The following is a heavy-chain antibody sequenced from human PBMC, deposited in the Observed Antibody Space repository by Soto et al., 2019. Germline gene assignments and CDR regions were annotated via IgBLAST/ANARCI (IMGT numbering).Heavy chain of an antibody. J-gene: IGHJ6*02. V-gene: IGHV3-53*01. CDR2: IYSGGST. CDR3: ASSPGGELPNYYYYYGMDV. Sequence: LRLSCAASGFTVSSNYMSWVRQAPGKGLEWVSVIYSGGSTYYADSVKGRFTISRDNSKNTLYLQMNSLRAVDTAVYYCASSPGGELPNYYYYYGMDVWGQGTTVTVSS. D-gene: IGHD1-26*01. CDR1: GFTVSSNY.